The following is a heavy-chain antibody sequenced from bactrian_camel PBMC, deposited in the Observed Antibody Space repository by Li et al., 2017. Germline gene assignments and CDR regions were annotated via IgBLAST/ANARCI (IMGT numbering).Heavy chain of an antibody. CDR2: IGSDFST. D-gene: IGHD4*01. CDR1: AFTYSPYC. J-gene: IGHJ4*01. Sequence: HVQLVESGGDWVQTGGSLRLSCTASAFTYSPYCMAWFRQAPGKERVLVAIIGSDFSTNYADSVKGRFTVSKDNANNTVDQQMNSLKVEDTAKYYCARTVNLAACDSGQGTQVTVS. V-gene: IGHV3S57*01.